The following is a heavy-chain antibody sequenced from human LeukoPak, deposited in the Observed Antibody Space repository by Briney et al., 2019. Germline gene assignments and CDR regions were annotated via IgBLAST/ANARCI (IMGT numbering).Heavy chain of an antibody. D-gene: IGHD3-10*01. V-gene: IGHV3-48*01. Sequence: GGSLRLSCADSGFTFSRYSMNWVRQAPGKGLEWISYITSDSSAIQYADSVKGRFTISRDNAKNSLYLQMNSLRAEDTAVYYCARILSPMVRGAHDGYWGQGTLVTVSS. J-gene: IGHJ4*02. CDR2: ITSDSSAI. CDR1: GFTFSRYS. CDR3: ARILSPMVRGAHDGY.